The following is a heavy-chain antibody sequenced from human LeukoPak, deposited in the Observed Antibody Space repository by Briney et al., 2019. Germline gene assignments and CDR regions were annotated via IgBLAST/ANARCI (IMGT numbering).Heavy chain of an antibody. CDR1: GYTFTSYG. V-gene: IGHV1-18*01. CDR3: ARGRRLIAAAGMGYYFDY. D-gene: IGHD6-13*01. J-gene: IGHJ4*02. CDR2: ISAYNGNT. Sequence: GASVKVSCKASGYTFTSYGISWVRQAPGQGLEWMGWISAYNGNTNYAQKLQGRVTMTTDTSTSTAYMELRSLRSEDTAVYYCARGRRLIAAAGMGYYFDYWGQGTLVTVSS.